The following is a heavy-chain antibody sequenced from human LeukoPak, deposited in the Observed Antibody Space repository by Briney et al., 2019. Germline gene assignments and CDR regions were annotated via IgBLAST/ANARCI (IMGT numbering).Heavy chain of an antibody. V-gene: IGHV1-24*01. D-gene: IGHD6-19*01. Sequence: ASVKVSCKASGYTFTSYYMHWVRQAPGKGLEWMGGFDPEDGETIYAQKFQGRVTMTEDTSTDTAYMELSSLRSEDTAVYYCATASGYSSGWYSDWFDPWGQGTLVTVSS. CDR3: ATASGYSSGWYSDWFDP. CDR1: GYTFTSYY. J-gene: IGHJ5*02. CDR2: FDPEDGET.